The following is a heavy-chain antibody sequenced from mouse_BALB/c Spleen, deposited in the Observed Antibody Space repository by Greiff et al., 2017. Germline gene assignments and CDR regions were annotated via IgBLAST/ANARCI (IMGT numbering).Heavy chain of an antibody. CDR1: GFTFSSFG. V-gene: IGHV5-17*02. CDR2: ISSGSSTI. D-gene: IGHD2-10*01. CDR3: ARSGGLLSGYYAMDY. Sequence: EVMLVESGGGLVQPGGSRKLSCAASGFTFSSFGMHWVRQAPEKGLEWVAYISSGSSTIYYADTVKGRFTISRDNPKNTLFLQMTSLRSEDTAMYYCARSGGLLSGYYAMDYWGQGTSVTVSS. J-gene: IGHJ4*01.